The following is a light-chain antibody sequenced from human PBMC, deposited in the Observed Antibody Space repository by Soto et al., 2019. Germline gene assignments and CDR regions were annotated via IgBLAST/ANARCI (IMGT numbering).Light chain of an antibody. J-gene: IGLJ1*01. V-gene: IGLV2-14*01. CDR1: SSDVGGHNF. CDR2: LVT. Sequence: QSVLTQPASVSASPGQSITISCTGTSSDVGGHNFVSWYQHHPGKAPRLIIFLVTNRPLGVSNRFSASKSGSTASLTISGLQAEDEADYYCISYTTTNTYVFGTGTKVTVL. CDR3: ISYTTTNTYV.